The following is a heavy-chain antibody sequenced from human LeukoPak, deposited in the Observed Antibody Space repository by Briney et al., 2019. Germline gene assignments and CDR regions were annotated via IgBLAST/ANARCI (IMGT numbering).Heavy chain of an antibody. D-gene: IGHD6-13*01. CDR2: INPNSGGT. V-gene: IGHV1-2*02. CDR3: ARVLIAAAGTLRDY. Sequence: ASVKVSCKASGYTFTGYYMHWVRQAPGQGLEWMGWINPNSGGTNYAQKFQGRVTMTRDTSISTAYMELSRLRSDDTAVYYCARVLIAAAGTLRDYWGQGILVTVSS. J-gene: IGHJ4*02. CDR1: GYTFTGYY.